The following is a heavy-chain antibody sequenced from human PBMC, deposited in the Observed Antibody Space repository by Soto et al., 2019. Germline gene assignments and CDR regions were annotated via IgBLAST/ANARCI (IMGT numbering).Heavy chain of an antibody. CDR3: VRVAYGDLGG. CDR1: GFTFSSYW. J-gene: IGHJ4*02. CDR2: INSDGSDT. D-gene: IGHD4-17*01. Sequence: EVQLVESGGGLVQPGGSLRLSCAASGFTFSSYWMHWVRQAPGKGLVWVSRINSDGSDTSYADSVKGRFTISRDNAKNTLYLQMRSMRVEDTAVYYCVRVAYGDLGGWGQGTRVTVSS. V-gene: IGHV3-74*01.